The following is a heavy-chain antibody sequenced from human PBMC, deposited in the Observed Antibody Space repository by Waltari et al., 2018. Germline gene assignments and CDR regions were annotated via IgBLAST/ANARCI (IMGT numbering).Heavy chain of an antibody. J-gene: IGHJ4*02. CDR3: AKLLMVRGVIIRIDY. CDR2: IYYSGSA. V-gene: IGHV4-39*01. D-gene: IGHD3-10*01. Sequence: QLQLQESGPGLVKPSETLSLTCTVSGGSISSSSYYWGWIRQPPGKGLGWSGIIYYSGSAYYTPSLTSGVTISVDTSKNQFFLKLSSVTAADTAVYYCAKLLMVRGVIIRIDYWGQGTLVTVSS. CDR1: GGSISSSSYY.